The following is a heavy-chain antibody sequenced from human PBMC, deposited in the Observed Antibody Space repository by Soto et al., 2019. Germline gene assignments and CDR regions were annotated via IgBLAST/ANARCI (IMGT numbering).Heavy chain of an antibody. CDR1: GYTFTSYD. V-gene: IGHV1-8*01. CDR2: MNPNSGNT. CDR3: ARATTDCISTSWLTGVDY. D-gene: IGHD2-2*01. J-gene: IGHJ4*02. Sequence: QVQLVQSGAEVKKPGASVKVSCKASGYTFTSYDINWVRQATGQGLEWMRWMNPNSGNTGYAQKFQGRVTMTRNTSISTVYMELSSLRSEDTAVYYCARATTDCISTSWLTGVDYWGQGTLVTVSS.